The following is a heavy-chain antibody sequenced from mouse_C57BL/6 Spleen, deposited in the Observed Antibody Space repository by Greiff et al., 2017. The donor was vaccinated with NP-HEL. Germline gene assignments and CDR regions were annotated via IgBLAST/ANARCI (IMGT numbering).Heavy chain of an antibody. Sequence: VQLQQSGPELVKPGASVKISCKASGYTFTDYYMNWVKQSHGKSLEWIGDINPNNGGTSYNQKFKGKATLTVDKSSSTAYMELRSLTSEDSAVYYCAETMRGGFDYWAQGTTLTVSS. V-gene: IGHV1-26*01. CDR1: GYTFTDYY. CDR2: INPNNGGT. CDR3: AETMRGGFDY. D-gene: IGHD2-4*01. J-gene: IGHJ2*01.